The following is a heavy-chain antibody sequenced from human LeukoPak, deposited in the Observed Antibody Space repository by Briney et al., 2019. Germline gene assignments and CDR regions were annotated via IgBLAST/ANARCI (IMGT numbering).Heavy chain of an antibody. Sequence: GGSLRLSCAASGFTFSSYWMTWVRQAPGKGLEWVATIKYDGNEKYYVDSVRGRFTISRDNAKNSLYLQMNSLTAEDTAVFYCVRESFSRGDFNWGQGTLVSVSS. V-gene: IGHV3-7*01. J-gene: IGHJ4*02. CDR3: VRESFSRGDFN. D-gene: IGHD7-27*01. CDR2: IKYDGNEK. CDR1: GFTFSSYW.